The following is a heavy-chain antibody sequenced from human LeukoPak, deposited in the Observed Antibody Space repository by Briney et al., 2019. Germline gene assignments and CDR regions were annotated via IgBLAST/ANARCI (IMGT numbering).Heavy chain of an antibody. CDR1: GFTFSSYG. Sequence: GGSLRLSCVASGFTFSSYGMHWVRQAPGKGLEWVAFIRYDGSNKYYADSVKGRFTISRDNSKNTLYLQMNSLRAEDTAVYYCAKDVKNGATSGYLVYWGQGTLVTVSS. CDR3: AKDVKNGATSGYLVY. J-gene: IGHJ4*02. V-gene: IGHV3-30*02. D-gene: IGHD3-22*01. CDR2: IRYDGSNK.